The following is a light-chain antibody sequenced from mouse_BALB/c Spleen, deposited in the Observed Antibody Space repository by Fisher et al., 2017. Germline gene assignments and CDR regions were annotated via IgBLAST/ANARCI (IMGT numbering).Light chain of an antibody. CDR1: SSVNY. V-gene: IGKV4-55*01. CDR2: DTS. J-gene: IGKJ5*01. CDR3: QQWSSNPLT. Sequence: IVLTQTPAIMSASLGEKVTMSCRASSSVNYMYWYQQKSDASPRLLIYDTSKLASGVPARFSGSGSGTSYSLTISSMEAEDAATYYCQQWSSNPLTFGAGTKLELK.